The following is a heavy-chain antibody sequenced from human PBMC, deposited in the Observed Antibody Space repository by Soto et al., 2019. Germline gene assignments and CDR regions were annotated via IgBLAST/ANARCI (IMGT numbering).Heavy chain of an antibody. D-gene: IGHD3-3*01. V-gene: IGHV3-30*18. Sequence: GGSLRLSCAASGFTFSSYGMHWVRQAPGKGLEWVAVISYDGSDKYYADSVKGRFTISRDNSKKTVYLEMNSLRTEDTAVYYCAKDYDLWSGYPTLRNRLDTWGQGTLVTVSS. J-gene: IGHJ5*02. CDR3: AKDYDLWSGYPTLRNRLDT. CDR2: ISYDGSDK. CDR1: GFTFSSYG.